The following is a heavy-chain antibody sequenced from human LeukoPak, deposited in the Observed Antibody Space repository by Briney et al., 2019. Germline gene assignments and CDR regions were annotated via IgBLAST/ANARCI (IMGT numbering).Heavy chain of an antibody. CDR2: IYSGGST. V-gene: IGHV3-53*04. J-gene: IGHJ4*02. CDR3: ARVMWSPNGY. CDR1: GFTVSSND. D-gene: IGHD2-8*01. Sequence: GGSLRLSCAASGFTVSSNDMSWVRQAPGPGQELDSVIYSGGSTYYADSVKGRFTISRHKSKNTLYLQMNSLRAEDTAVYYCARVMWSPNGYWGQGTLVTVSS.